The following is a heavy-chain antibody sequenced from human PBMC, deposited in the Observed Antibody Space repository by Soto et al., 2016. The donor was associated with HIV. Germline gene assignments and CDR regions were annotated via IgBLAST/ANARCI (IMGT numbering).Heavy chain of an antibody. CDR1: GGSISSYY. V-gene: IGHV4-59*01. D-gene: IGHD3-10*01. CDR3: ARDLVRGVTDY. Sequence: QVQLQESGPGLLKPSETLSLTCTVSGGSISSYYWTWIRQPPGKGLEWIGHIYYSGSTKYNPSLKSRVTISVDTSKNQFSLKLYSVTAADTAVYYCARDLVRGVTDYWGQGTLVTVSS. J-gene: IGHJ4*02. CDR2: IYYSGST.